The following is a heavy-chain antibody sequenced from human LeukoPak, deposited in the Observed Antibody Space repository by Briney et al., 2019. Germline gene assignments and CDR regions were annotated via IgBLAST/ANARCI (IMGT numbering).Heavy chain of an antibody. CDR2: IHTSGNT. CDR1: GGSISSYY. D-gene: IGHD6-6*01. J-gene: IGHJ4*02. V-gene: IGHV4-4*07. Sequence: SETLSLTCTVSGGSISSYYWSWLRQPAGKGLEWIGRIHTSGNTDYNPSLKSRVTMSVDTSKNQFSLKVRSVTAADTAAYYCAREGSATARPFVSNDYWGQGTLATVSS. CDR3: AREGSATARPFVSNDY.